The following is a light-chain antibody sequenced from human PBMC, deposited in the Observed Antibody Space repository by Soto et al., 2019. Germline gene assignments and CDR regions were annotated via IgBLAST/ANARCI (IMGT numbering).Light chain of an antibody. CDR2: RAS. V-gene: IGKV3-20*01. CDR3: QQYDNAGWT. J-gene: IGKJ1*01. CDR1: QSVTRTY. Sequence: EIVLTQSPGTLSLTPGQRGTLCCRASQSVTRTYVTWYQQKPGQAPRLLIYRASNRATGVTDRFSGSGFGTDFTRTISRLETEDFEVYYCQQYDNAGWTFGQGTKVDNK.